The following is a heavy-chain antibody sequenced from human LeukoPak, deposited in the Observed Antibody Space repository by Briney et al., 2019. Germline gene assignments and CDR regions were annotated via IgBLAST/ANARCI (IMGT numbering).Heavy chain of an antibody. J-gene: IGHJ4*02. D-gene: IGHD6-13*01. CDR2: INHSGST. CDR3: ARAPGAEMGSSWHFDY. V-gene: IGHV4-34*01. Sequence: ASETLSLTCAVYGGSFSGYYWSWIRQPPGKGLEWIGEINHSGSTNYNPSLKSRVTISVDTSENQFSLKLSSVTAADTAVYYCARAPGAEMGSSWHFDYWGQGTLVTVSS. CDR1: GGSFSGYY.